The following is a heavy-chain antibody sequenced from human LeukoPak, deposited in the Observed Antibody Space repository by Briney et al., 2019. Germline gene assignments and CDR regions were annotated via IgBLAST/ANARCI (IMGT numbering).Heavy chain of an antibody. J-gene: IGHJ4*02. V-gene: IGHV1-18*01. CDR2: ISTYNGNT. CDR3: AIRSGTYPYYFDY. Sequence: ASVKVSCKTSGYSFISYGISWVRQAPGQGLEWMGWISTYNGNTNYAQKFQGRVTMTTETSTSTAYMELGSLTSDDTALYYFAIRSGTYPYYFDYWGPGTRVSVST. CDR1: GYSFISYG. D-gene: IGHD1-26*01.